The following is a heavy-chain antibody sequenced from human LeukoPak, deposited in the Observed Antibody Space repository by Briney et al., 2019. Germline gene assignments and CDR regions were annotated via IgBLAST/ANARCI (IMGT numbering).Heavy chain of an antibody. J-gene: IGHJ5*02. D-gene: IGHD5-24*01. Sequence: GASVKVSCKASGYTFTSYDINWVRQATGQGLEWMGWMNPNSGNTGYAQKFQGRVTMTRNTSISTAYMELSNLRSEDTAVYYCARGRDGYNSYWFDPWGQGTLVTVSS. V-gene: IGHV1-8*01. CDR2: MNPNSGNT. CDR3: ARGRDGYNSYWFDP. CDR1: GYTFTSYD.